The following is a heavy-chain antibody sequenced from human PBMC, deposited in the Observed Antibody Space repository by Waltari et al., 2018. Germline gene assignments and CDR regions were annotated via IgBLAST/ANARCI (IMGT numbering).Heavy chain of an antibody. Sequence: QVQLQQWGAGPLKPSETLSLTCAFYGVSFSGYYWSWIRQPPGKGLGWIGEINHSGSTNYNPSLKSRVTISVDTSKNQFSLKLSSVTAADTAVYYCARGEAGSYYLYWGQGTLVTVSS. CDR3: ARGEAGSYYLY. V-gene: IGHV4-34*01. D-gene: IGHD3-10*01. J-gene: IGHJ4*02. CDR2: INHSGST. CDR1: GVSFSGYY.